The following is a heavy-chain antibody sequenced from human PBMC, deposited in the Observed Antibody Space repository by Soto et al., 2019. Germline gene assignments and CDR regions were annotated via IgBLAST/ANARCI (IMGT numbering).Heavy chain of an antibody. J-gene: IGHJ4*02. D-gene: IGHD3-22*01. V-gene: IGHV3-23*01. CDR3: TLTYHYDSSGYYYVN. Sequence: PGGSLRLSCAASGFTFSNYAMGWVRQAPGKGLEWVSAISDSGDSTYYADSVKGRFTISRDNSKNTLYLQMNSLRAEDTAVYYCTLTYHYDSSGYYYVNWGQGILVTVSS. CDR2: ISDSGDST. CDR1: GFTFSNYA.